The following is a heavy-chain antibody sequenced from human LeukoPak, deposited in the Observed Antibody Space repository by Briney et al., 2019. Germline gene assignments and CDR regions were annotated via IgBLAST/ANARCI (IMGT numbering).Heavy chain of an antibody. CDR2: INPNSGGT. J-gene: IGHJ4*02. V-gene: IGHV1-2*02. CDR3: ARGQMFGELLGY. D-gene: IGHD3-10*02. Sequence: ASVKVSCKASGYTFTGYYMHWVRQAPGQGLEGMGWINPNSGGTNYAQKFQGRVTMTRDTSISTAYMELSRLRSDDTAVYYCARGQMFGELLGYWGQGTLVTVSS. CDR1: GYTFTGYY.